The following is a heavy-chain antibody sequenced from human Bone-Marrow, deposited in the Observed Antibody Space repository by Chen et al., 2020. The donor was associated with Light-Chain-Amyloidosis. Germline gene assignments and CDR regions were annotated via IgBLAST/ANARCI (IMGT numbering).Heavy chain of an antibody. CDR3: ARVMTEAVFGVVAAGMDV. CDR2: INPNSGGT. J-gene: IGHJ6*02. CDR1: GYTFTGYH. D-gene: IGHD3-3*01. Sequence: QVQLVQSGTEVKKPGASVKVSCKASGYTFTGYHIHWVRQAPGRGLEWMGWINPNSGGTNYAQKFQDRVTMTRDRSISTAYMEVSRLRADDTAVYYCARVMTEAVFGVVAAGMDVWGQGTTVTVSS. V-gene: IGHV1-2*02.